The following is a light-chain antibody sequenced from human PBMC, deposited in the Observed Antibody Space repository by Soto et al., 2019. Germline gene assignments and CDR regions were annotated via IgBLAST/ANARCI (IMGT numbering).Light chain of an antibody. V-gene: IGLV1-44*01. Sequence: QSVLTQPPSASGTPGQRVTISCSGSSSNIGGSSVSWYQHLPGTAPKLLIYTDSRRPSGVPDRFSGSKSGTSASLTISGPQSEDEAYYYCAAWDYSLSAYVFGTGTKVTVL. CDR3: AAWDYSLSAYV. CDR1: SSNIGGSS. J-gene: IGLJ1*01. CDR2: TDS.